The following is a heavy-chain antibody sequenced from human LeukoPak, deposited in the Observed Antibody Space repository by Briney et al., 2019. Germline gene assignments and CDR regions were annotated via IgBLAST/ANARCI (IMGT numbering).Heavy chain of an antibody. J-gene: IGHJ4*02. CDR2: ISGNGVDT. D-gene: IGHD5-24*01. Sequence: GGSLRLSCAASGFTFSNYLMSWVRQAPGKGLEWVSAISGNGVDTYYADSVKGRFTIARDNSKHTLYLQMYSLRPDDTAVYYCAIQRWLQSGTINYFEYWGQRTLVTVSS. CDR3: AIQRWLQSGTINYFEY. V-gene: IGHV3-23*01. CDR1: GFTFSNYL.